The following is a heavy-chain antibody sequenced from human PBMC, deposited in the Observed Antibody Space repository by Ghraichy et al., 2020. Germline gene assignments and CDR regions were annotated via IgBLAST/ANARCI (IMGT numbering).Heavy chain of an antibody. CDR1: GGSISSYY. J-gene: IGHJ6*02. Sequence: SETLSLTCTVSGGSISSYYWSWIRQPPGKGLEWIGYIYTSGSTNYNPSLKSRVTISVDTSKNQFSLKLSSVTAADTAVYYCARHGAATYYDFWSVNQGYYYYGMDVWGQGTTVTVSS. CDR2: IYTSGST. D-gene: IGHD3-3*01. V-gene: IGHV4-4*09. CDR3: ARHGAATYYDFWSVNQGYYYYGMDV.